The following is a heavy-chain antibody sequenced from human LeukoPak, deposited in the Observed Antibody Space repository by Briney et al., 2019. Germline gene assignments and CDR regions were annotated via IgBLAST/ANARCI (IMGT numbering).Heavy chain of an antibody. J-gene: IGHJ3*02. CDR3: ARDSVLTRGAFDI. CDR2: IHYSGSP. Sequence: PSETLSLTCTVSGGSMRSGAYYWNWIRQFPGKGLEWIGYIHYSGSPYYNPSLNSRVTISVDTSKNQFSLKLSSVTAADTAVYYCARDSVLTRGAFDIWGQGTMVTVSS. CDR1: GGSMRSGAYY. D-gene: IGHD2-8*01. V-gene: IGHV4-31*03.